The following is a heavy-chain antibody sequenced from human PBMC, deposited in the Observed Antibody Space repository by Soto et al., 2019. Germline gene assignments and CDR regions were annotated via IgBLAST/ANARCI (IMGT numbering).Heavy chain of an antibody. D-gene: IGHD7-27*01. Sequence: PGGSLRLSCAGSGFTFSDYWMNWVRQAPGKGLEWVANIKKDGGGELYVDSVKGRFNISRDNAKNSLFLRMNSLRAEDTAVYYCVREWGRPTPDDWGQGNLVTVSS. V-gene: IGHV3-7*03. CDR3: VREWGRPTPDD. J-gene: IGHJ4*02. CDR1: GFTFSDYW. CDR2: IKKDGGGE.